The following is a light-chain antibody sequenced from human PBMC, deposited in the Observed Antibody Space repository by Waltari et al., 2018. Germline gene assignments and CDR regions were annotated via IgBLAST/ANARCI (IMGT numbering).Light chain of an antibody. CDR1: PSVRIY. CDR3: QQYVESPAT. CDR2: HAS. J-gene: IGKJ1*01. Sequence: EIVLTQSPGTLSLPPGERATLSCWASPSVRIYLAWYQEKPGQAPRLLIYHASTRATGIPDRFSASGSGTDFSLTISRLEPEDFALYYCQQYVESPATFGQGTKVEIK. V-gene: IGKV3-20*01.